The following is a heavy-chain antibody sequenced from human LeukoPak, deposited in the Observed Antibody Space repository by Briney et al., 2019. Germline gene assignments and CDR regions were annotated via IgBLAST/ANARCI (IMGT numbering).Heavy chain of an antibody. CDR1: GYTFTGYY. CDR3: AISTSPYVIEVWTNGPLDY. V-gene: IGHV1-2*06. J-gene: IGHJ4*02. D-gene: IGHD3-22*01. Sequence: ASVKVSCKASGYTFTGYYTHWVRQAPGQGLEWMGRINPKSGGTNYAQEFQGRVTMTRDTSINTAYMELSRVRSDDTAVYYCAISTSPYVIEVWTNGPLDYWGQGTLVTVSS. CDR2: INPKSGGT.